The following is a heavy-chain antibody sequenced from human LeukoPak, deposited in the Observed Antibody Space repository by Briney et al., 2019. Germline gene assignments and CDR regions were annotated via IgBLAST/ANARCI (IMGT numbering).Heavy chain of an antibody. CDR3: AKDRGVGRPGVGYFDY. CDR2: IWYGGSNK. J-gene: IGHJ4*02. V-gene: IGHV3-30*02. Sequence: GGSLRLSCAASGFTFSSYWMHWVRQAPGKGLEWVAVIWYGGSNKYYADSVKGRFTISRDNSKNTLYLQMNSLRAEDTAVYYCAKDRGVGRPGVGYFDYWGQGTLVTVSS. D-gene: IGHD6-6*01. CDR1: GFTFSSYW.